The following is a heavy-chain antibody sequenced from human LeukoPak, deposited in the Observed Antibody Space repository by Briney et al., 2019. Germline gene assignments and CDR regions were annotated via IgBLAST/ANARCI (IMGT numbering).Heavy chain of an antibody. J-gene: IGHJ4*02. CDR2: IRYDGSNK. D-gene: IGHD3-3*01. V-gene: IGHV3-30*02. CDR3: AKDPDDFWSGYYTYPHFDY. Sequence: GGSLRLSCAASGFTYSSYGMHWVRQAPGKGLEWVTFIRYDGSNKYYVDSVEGRFTISRDNSKDTLYLQMNSLRAEDTAVYYCAKDPDDFWSGYYTYPHFDYWGQGTLVTVSS. CDR1: GFTYSSYG.